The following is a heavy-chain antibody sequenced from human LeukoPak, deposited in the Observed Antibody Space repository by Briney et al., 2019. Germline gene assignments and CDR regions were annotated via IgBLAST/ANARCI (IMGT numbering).Heavy chain of an antibody. V-gene: IGHV4-59*12. J-gene: IGHJ1*01. Sequence: KPSETLSLTCTVSGGSISSYYWSWIRQPPGKGLEWIGYIYYSGSTNYNPSLKSRVTMSVDTSKNQFSLKLSSVTAADTAVYYCARGYSSGWYGPEYFQHWGQGTLVTVSS. CDR2: IYYSGST. D-gene: IGHD6-19*01. CDR1: GGSISSYY. CDR3: ARGYSSGWYGPEYFQH.